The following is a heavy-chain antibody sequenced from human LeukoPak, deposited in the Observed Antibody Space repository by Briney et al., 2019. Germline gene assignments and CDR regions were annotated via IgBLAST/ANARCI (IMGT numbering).Heavy chain of an antibody. Sequence: SVKVSCKASGYTFTSYYIHWVRQAPGQGLEWMGRINLDSGGTNYAQKFQGRVTMTRDTSVSTAYMELSRLRSDDTAVYYCARDLRYCSGGSCLWGQGTLVTVSS. V-gene: IGHV1-2*06. CDR2: INLDSGGT. J-gene: IGHJ4*02. D-gene: IGHD2-15*01. CDR1: GYTFTSYY. CDR3: ARDLRYCSGGSCL.